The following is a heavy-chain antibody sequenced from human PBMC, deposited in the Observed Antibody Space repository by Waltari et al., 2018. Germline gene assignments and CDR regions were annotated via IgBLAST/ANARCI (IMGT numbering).Heavy chain of an antibody. V-gene: IGHV4-39*01. Sequence: QLQLQESGPGLVKASETLSLTCTVSGDSISSSSYYWGWVRQPPGKGLEWIGNMYYSGSTDYNPSLKSRVTISGDTSKSKFSLKLSSVTAADTSMYYCVRHARTTSGGKHFDHWGQGMLVTVSP. J-gene: IGHJ4*02. CDR2: MYYSGST. D-gene: IGHD2-15*01. CDR1: GDSISSSSYY. CDR3: VRHARTTSGGKHFDH.